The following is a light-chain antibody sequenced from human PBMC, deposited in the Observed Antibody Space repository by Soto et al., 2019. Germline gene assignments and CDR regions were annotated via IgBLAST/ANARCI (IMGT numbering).Light chain of an antibody. CDR2: DVS. Sequence: QSALTQPASVSGSPGQSITISCTGTSSDVGGYNYVSWYQQHPGKAPKLMIYDVSNRPSGVSNRFSGSKSGNTASLTISGLQGEDEADYYCSSYTSSSTVFGTGTKLTVL. V-gene: IGLV2-14*01. CDR3: SSYTSSSTV. J-gene: IGLJ1*01. CDR1: SSDVGGYNY.